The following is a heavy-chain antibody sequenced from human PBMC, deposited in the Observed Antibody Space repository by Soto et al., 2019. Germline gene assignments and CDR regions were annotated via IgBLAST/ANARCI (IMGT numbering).Heavy chain of an antibody. V-gene: IGHV1-69*13. Sequence: SVKVSCKASGGTFSSYAISWVRQAPGQGLEWMGGIIPIFGTANYAQKFQGRVTITADESTSTAYMELSSLRPEDTAVYYCARGRVVATSYYYYYGMDVWGQGTTVTVSS. CDR1: GGTFSSYA. D-gene: IGHD5-12*01. J-gene: IGHJ6*02. CDR3: ARGRVVATSYYYYYGMDV. CDR2: IIPIFGTA.